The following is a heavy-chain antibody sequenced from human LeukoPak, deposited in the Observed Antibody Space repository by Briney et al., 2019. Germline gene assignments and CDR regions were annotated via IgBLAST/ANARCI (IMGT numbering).Heavy chain of an antibody. Sequence: ASVKVSCKASGYTFTGYYMHWVRQAPGQGLEWMGWINPNSGGTNYAQKFQGRVTMTRDTSISTAYMELRRLSSDDTAVYYCAVSMVRGATKNSQHCGQGTLVTVSS. J-gene: IGHJ1*01. CDR2: INPNSGGT. D-gene: IGHD3-10*01. V-gene: IGHV1-2*02. CDR1: GYTFTGYY. CDR3: AVSMVRGATKNSQH.